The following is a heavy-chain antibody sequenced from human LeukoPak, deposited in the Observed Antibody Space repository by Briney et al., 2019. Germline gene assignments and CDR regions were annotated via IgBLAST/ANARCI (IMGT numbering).Heavy chain of an antibody. CDR3: ATDRNSYGSGSYPRAGYFQH. D-gene: IGHD3-10*01. CDR1: GGSFSGYY. Sequence: SETLSLTCAVYGGSFSGYYWSWIRQPPGQGLEWIGEINHSGSTNYNPSLKSRVTISVDTSKNQFSLKLSSVCAADTAVYYCATDRNSYGSGSYPRAGYFQHGGQGTLVPVSS. V-gene: IGHV4-34*01. J-gene: IGHJ1*01. CDR2: INHSGST.